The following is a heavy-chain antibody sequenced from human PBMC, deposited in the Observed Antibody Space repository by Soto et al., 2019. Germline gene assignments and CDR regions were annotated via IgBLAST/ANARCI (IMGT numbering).Heavy chain of an antibody. J-gene: IGHJ6*02. CDR1: GFTFSSST. Sequence: GASVKVSCKASGFTFSSSTVQWVRQARGQRLEWIGWIVVGSGSTNYAQKFQNRVTFTRDMSTSTAYMELSSLRSEDTALYYCAADLTIEVAGYYYYYYGMDVWGQGPRSPSP. CDR2: IVVGSGST. CDR3: AADLTIEVAGYYYYYYGMDV. D-gene: IGHD6-19*01. V-gene: IGHV1-58*01.